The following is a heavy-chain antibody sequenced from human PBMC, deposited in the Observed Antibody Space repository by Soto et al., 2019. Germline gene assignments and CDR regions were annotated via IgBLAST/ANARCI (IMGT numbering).Heavy chain of an antibody. J-gene: IGHJ5*02. CDR1: GYTFTSYY. V-gene: IGHV1-46*01. CDR2: INPSGGST. Sequence: QVQLVQSGAEVKKPGASVKVSCKASGYTFTSYYMHWVRQAPGQGLEWMGIINPSGGSTSYAQKFQGRVTMTRDTSTSTVYMELSSLRSEDTAVYYCARAALAAAGLNWFDPWGQGTLVTVSS. D-gene: IGHD6-13*01. CDR3: ARAALAAAGLNWFDP.